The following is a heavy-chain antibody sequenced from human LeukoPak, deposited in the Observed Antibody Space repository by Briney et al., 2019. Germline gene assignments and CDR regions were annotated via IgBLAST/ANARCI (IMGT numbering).Heavy chain of an antibody. CDR2: INHSGST. CDR1: GDSISTSSYY. J-gene: IGHJ4*02. Sequence: SETLSLTCSVSGDSISTSSYYWGWIRQPPGKGLEWIGEINHSGSTNYNPSLKSRVTISVDTSKNQFSLKLSSVTAADTAVYYCARGRGYSSSWYGGVFDYWGQGTLVTVSS. D-gene: IGHD6-13*01. CDR3: ARGRGYSSSWYGGVFDY. V-gene: IGHV4-39*07.